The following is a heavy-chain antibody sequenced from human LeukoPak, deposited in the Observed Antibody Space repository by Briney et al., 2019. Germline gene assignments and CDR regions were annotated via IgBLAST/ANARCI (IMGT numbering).Heavy chain of an antibody. CDR2: IYYSGST. J-gene: IGHJ4*02. V-gene: IGHV4-59*01. Sequence: SETLSLTCTVSGDSISSYYWSWIRQPPGKGLEWIGYIYYSGSTNYNPSLKSRVTISVDTSKNQFSLKLSSVTAADTAVYYCARLRYSIGWYGEFDYWGQGTLVTVSS. D-gene: IGHD6-19*01. CDR1: GDSISSYY. CDR3: ARLRYSIGWYGEFDY.